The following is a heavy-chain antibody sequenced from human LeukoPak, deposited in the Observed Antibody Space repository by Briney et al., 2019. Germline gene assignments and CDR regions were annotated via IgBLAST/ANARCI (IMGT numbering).Heavy chain of an antibody. CDR1: RFTFSSYW. J-gene: IGHJ4*02. V-gene: IGHV3-23*01. Sequence: GGSLRLSCAASRFTFSSYWMHWVRQAPGKGLEWVSAISGSGGSTYYADSVKGRFTISRDNSKNTLYLQMNSLRAEDTAVYYCAKDRTWEPYFDYWGQGTLVTVSS. D-gene: IGHD1-26*01. CDR3: AKDRTWEPYFDY. CDR2: ISGSGGST.